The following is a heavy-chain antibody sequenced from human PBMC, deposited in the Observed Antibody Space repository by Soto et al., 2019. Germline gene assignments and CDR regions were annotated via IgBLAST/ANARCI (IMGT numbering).Heavy chain of an antibody. Sequence: QVQLVESGGGAVQPGRSLRLSCAASGFTFISHGMHWVRQATGKGLEWVAVIWYDGSNKYYGDSVKGRFTISRDNSKNTVYLQMNSLRGEDTAVYYCARATDYGGNYFDYWGQGTLVTVSS. CDR3: ARATDYGGNYFDY. CDR1: GFTFISHG. D-gene: IGHD4-17*01. J-gene: IGHJ4*02. CDR2: IWYDGSNK. V-gene: IGHV3-33*01.